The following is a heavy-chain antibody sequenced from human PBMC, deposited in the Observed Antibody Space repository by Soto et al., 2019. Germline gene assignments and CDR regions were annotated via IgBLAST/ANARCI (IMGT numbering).Heavy chain of an antibody. V-gene: IGHV3-21*01. J-gene: IGHJ6*02. CDR2: ISSSSSYI. Sequence: EVQLVESGGGLVKPGGSLRLSCAASGFTFSSYSMNWVRQAPGKGLEWVSSISSSSSYIYYADSVKGRFTISRDNAKNSLYLQMNSLRAEDTAVYYCARQNDMVRPHYGMDVWGQGTTVTVSS. D-gene: IGHD3-10*01. CDR3: ARQNDMVRPHYGMDV. CDR1: GFTFSSYS.